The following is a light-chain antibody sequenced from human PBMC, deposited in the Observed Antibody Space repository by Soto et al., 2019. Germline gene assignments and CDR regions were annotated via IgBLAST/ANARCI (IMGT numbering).Light chain of an antibody. CDR3: MHCTYCLRLT. Sequence: DVVMTQSPLSLPVTLGQPASISCRASQSLVYSDGNTYLNWFHQRPGQSPRRLIYKVSNRDSGVPDRFSGSGSGTDFTLKISRVEAEDVGVYYCMHCTYCLRLTFGGGTKVEIK. V-gene: IGKV2-30*01. CDR2: KVS. CDR1: QSLVYSDGNTY. J-gene: IGKJ4*01.